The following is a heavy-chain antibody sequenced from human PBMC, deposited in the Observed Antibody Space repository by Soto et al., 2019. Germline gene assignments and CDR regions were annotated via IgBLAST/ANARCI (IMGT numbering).Heavy chain of an antibody. Sequence: PGGSLRLSCAASGFTFSSYEMNWVRQAPGKGLEWVSYISSSGSTIYYADSVKGRFTISRDNAKSSVSLQMNTLRVEDTAVYYCAREDSIIIPAVSDFWGQGTLVTVPQ. CDR2: ISSSGSTI. V-gene: IGHV3-48*03. J-gene: IGHJ4*02. CDR1: GFTFSSYE. CDR3: AREDSIIIPAVSDF. D-gene: IGHD2-2*01.